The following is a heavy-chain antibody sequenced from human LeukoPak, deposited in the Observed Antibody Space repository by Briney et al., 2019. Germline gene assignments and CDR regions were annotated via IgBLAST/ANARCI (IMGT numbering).Heavy chain of an antibody. D-gene: IGHD2-2*01. J-gene: IGHJ4*02. V-gene: IGHV1-18*01. CDR2: ISAYNGNT. CDR3: ARDIVVVPAARRGSSGDY. Sequence: ASVKVSCKASGYTFTSYAMHWVRQAPGQRLEWMGWISAYNGNTNYAQKLQGRVTMTTDTSTSTAYMELRSLRSDDTAVYYCARDIVVVPAARRGSSGDYWGQGTLVTVSS. CDR1: GYTFTSYA.